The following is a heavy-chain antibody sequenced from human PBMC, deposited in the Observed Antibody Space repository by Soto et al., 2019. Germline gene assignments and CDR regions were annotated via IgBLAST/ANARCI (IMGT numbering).Heavy chain of an antibody. CDR3: ARHQTTRGYIVYDCAYYYYVMDF. J-gene: IGHJ6*02. Sequence: GGSLRLSCAASGFTFSDYYMSWIRQAPGKGLEWVSYISSSGSTIYYADSVKGRFTISRDNAKNSLYLQMNSLRAEDTAVYYCARHQTTRGYIVYDCAYYYYVMDFCGQGSTVTVYS. D-gene: IGHD5-12*01. CDR1: GFTFSDYY. CDR2: ISSSGSTI. V-gene: IGHV3-11*01.